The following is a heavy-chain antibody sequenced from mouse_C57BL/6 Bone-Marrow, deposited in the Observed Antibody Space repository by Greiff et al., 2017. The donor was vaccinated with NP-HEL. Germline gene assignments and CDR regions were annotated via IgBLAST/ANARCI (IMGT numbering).Heavy chain of an antibody. J-gene: IGHJ4*01. V-gene: IGHV1-47*01. CDR1: GYTFTTYP. Sequence: VQLQQSGAELVKPGASVKMSCKASGYTFTTYPIEWMKQNHGKSLEWIGNFHPYNDDTKYNEKFKGKATLTVEKSSSTVYLELSRLTSDDSAVYYCAGYYYGSSPSYAMDYWGQGTSVTVSS. CDR2: FHPYNDDT. D-gene: IGHD1-1*01. CDR3: AGYYYGSSPSYAMDY.